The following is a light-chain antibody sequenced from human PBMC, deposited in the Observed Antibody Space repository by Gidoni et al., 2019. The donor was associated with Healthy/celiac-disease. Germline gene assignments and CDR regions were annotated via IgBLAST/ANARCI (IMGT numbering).Light chain of an antibody. Sequence: DIQLTQSPSFLSASVGDRVTITCRASQGISSYLAWYQQKPGKAPKLLIYAASTLQSGVPSRFSGSGSGTEFTLTISSLQPEDFATYYCQQLLVPWTFGQGTKVEIK. V-gene: IGKV1-9*01. CDR1: QGISSY. CDR3: QQLLVPWT. J-gene: IGKJ1*01. CDR2: AAS.